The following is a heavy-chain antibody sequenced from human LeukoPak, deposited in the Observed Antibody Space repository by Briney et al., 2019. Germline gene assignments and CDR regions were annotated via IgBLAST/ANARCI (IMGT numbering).Heavy chain of an antibody. J-gene: IGHJ4*02. Sequence: GGSLRLSCAASGFTYSSFAMSWVRQAPGKGLEWVSGISASGGTTYYAGSVKGRFTISRDTSKNTLYLQMNSLRAEDTAVYYCAKGPFYFGSGSSYPFDYWGQGTLVTVSS. D-gene: IGHD3-10*01. CDR3: AKGPFYFGSGSSYPFDY. CDR2: ISASGGTT. V-gene: IGHV3-23*01. CDR1: GFTYSSFA.